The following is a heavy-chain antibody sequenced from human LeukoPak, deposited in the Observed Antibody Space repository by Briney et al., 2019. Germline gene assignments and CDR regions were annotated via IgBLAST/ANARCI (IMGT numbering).Heavy chain of an antibody. V-gene: IGHV4-61*02. D-gene: IGHD2-15*01. CDR3: ARERNSIVVVVAATRGRYFDY. Sequence: SQTLSLTCTVSGGSISSGSYYWSWIRQPAGKGLEWIGRIYTSGSTNYNPSLKSRVAISVDTSKNQFSLKLSSVTAADTAVYYCARERNSIVVVVAATRGRYFDYWGQGTLVTVSS. CDR1: GGSISSGSYY. CDR2: IYTSGST. J-gene: IGHJ4*02.